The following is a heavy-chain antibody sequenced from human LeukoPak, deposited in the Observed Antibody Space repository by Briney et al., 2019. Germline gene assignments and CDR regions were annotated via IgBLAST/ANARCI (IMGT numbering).Heavy chain of an antibody. J-gene: IGHJ6*03. Sequence: GGSLRLSCAASGFTFDDYAMHWVRQAPGKGLEWVAFIRYDGSDKYYADSVKGRFTISRDNSNNTLYLQMNSLRSEDTAVYYCARDVGFVDYGDYPINYYYYYVDVWGKGTTVTVSS. V-gene: IGHV3-30*02. CDR3: ARDVGFVDYGDYPINYYYYYVDV. CDR1: GFTFDDYA. D-gene: IGHD4-17*01. CDR2: IRYDGSDK.